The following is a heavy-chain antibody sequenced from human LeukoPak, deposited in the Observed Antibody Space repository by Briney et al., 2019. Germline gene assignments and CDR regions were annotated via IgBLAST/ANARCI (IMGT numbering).Heavy chain of an antibody. V-gene: IGHV3-23*01. Sequence: PGGSLRLSCAASGFTFSSYAMSWVRQAPGKGLEWVSAISGSGGSTYYADSVKGRFTISRDNAKNTLYLQMNSLRAEDTAVYYCARDTGGYYYYGMDVWGQGTTVTVSS. CDR3: ARDTGGYYYYGMDV. J-gene: IGHJ6*02. CDR1: GFTFSSYA. CDR2: ISGSGGST. D-gene: IGHD2-8*02.